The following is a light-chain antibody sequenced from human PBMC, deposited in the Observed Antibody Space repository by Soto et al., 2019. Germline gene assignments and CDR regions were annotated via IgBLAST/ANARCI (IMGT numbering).Light chain of an antibody. Sequence: DIQLTQSPSFLSASLGDRVIITCRASQGISTYLAWYQQKPGKAPKLLIYAASTLHSGVPSRFSGSGSGTDFTLTISSLQPEDLATYYCQHLFNYPQIFGGGTKVEIK. CDR2: AAS. J-gene: IGKJ4*01. CDR3: QHLFNYPQI. CDR1: QGISTY. V-gene: IGKV1-9*01.